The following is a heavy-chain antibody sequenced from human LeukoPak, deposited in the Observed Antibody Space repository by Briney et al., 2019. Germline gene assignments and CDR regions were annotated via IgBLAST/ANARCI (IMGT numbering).Heavy chain of an antibody. CDR1: GGSVSSGSYY. J-gene: IGHJ6*02. CDR2: FYYSGSI. Sequence: SETLSLTCTVSGGSVSSGSYYWSWIRQPPGKGLEWIGYFYYSGSINYNASLKSRVTISVDTSKNQFSLKLSSVTAADTAVYYCARVDDNPYYYGMDVWGQGTTVTVSS. CDR3: ARVDDNPYYYGMDV. D-gene: IGHD3-9*01. V-gene: IGHV4-61*01.